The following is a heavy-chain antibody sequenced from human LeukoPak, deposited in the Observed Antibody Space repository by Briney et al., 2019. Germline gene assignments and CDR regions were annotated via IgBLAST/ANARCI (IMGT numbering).Heavy chain of an antibody. CDR1: GYTFTGYY. J-gene: IGHJ4*02. D-gene: IGHD2-21*01. CDR3: AKVSVAVPIADAIPDYFDF. CDR2: ISPNSGGT. Sequence: ASVKVSCKASGYTFTGYYIHWVRQAPGLGLEWVGWISPNSGGTNYAQKFQGRVTMTRDTSISTAYMELSMLKSDDTAVYYCAKVSVAVPIADAIPDYFDFWGLGTLVTVSS. V-gene: IGHV1-2*02.